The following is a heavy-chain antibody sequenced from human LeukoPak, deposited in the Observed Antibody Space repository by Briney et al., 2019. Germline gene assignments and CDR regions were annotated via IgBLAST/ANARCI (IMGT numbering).Heavy chain of an antibody. CDR3: AREGGSEAFDI. Sequence: KPGGSLRLSCAASGLTFSSYSMNWVRQAPGKGLEWVSSISSSSSYIYYADSVKGRFTISRDNAKNSLYLQMNSLRAEDTAVYYCAREGGSEAFDIWGQGTMVTVSS. CDR2: ISSSSSYI. V-gene: IGHV3-21*01. CDR1: GLTFSSYS. J-gene: IGHJ3*02. D-gene: IGHD3-16*01.